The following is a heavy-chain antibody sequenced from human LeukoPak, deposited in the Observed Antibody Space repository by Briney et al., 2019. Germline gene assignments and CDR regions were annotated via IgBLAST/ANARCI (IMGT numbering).Heavy chain of an antibody. D-gene: IGHD3-22*01. Sequence: GGSLRLSCAASGFTFSSYSMNWVRQAPGKGLEWVSFISTSSSYIYYADSMKGRFTISRDNSRNTLYLQMSSLRAEDTAVYYCAKYVGAMIVVPYFDNWGQGTLVTVSS. CDR2: ISTSSSYI. CDR3: AKYVGAMIVVPYFDN. V-gene: IGHV3-21*04. J-gene: IGHJ4*02. CDR1: GFTFSSYS.